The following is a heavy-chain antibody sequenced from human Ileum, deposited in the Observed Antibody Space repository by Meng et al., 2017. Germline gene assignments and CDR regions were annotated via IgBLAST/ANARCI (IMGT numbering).Heavy chain of an antibody. CDR1: GGSFSANY. CDR2: INHNENT. CDR3: ASARYDN. J-gene: IGHJ4*02. V-gene: IGHV4-34*01. Sequence: QVQLQQWGAGLLKPSETLSLTCVVYGGSFSANYWTWIRQPPGKGLEWIGEINHNENTNYKPSLKSRVTISVDTSKKQFSLRLTSVTAADTAVYYCASARYDNWGQGTLVTVSS.